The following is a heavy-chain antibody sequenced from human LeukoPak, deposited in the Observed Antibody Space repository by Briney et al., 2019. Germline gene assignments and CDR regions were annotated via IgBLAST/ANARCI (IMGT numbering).Heavy chain of an antibody. J-gene: IGHJ6*02. Sequence: GGSLRLSCAASGFAFSNYAMSWVRQAPDKGLEWVLVISGSGTDTYYADSVKGRFTVSRDNSKSILYLQLNSLRADDTATYYCAKGKDGYYYHGVDVWGQGTTVTVSS. CDR3: AKGKDGYYYHGVDV. CDR1: GFAFSNYA. CDR2: ISGSGTDT. V-gene: IGHV3-23*01. D-gene: IGHD5-24*01.